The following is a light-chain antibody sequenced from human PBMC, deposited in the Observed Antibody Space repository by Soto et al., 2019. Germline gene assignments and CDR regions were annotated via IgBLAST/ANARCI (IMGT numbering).Light chain of an antibody. CDR2: DAS. Sequence: DIQMTQSPSTLSASVGHRVTITCRASQSISSWVAWYQQKPGKAPKLLIYDASSLESGFPSRFSGSGSGTEFTLAVSRVQPDDFAMYYCQRHRAFGQGTKVEIK. V-gene: IGKV1-5*01. J-gene: IGKJ1*01. CDR1: QSISSW. CDR3: QRHRA.